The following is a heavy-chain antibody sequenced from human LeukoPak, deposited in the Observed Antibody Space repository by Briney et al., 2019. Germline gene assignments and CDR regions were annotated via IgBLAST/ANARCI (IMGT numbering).Heavy chain of an antibody. D-gene: IGHD3-9*01. CDR1: GFTFSSYA. J-gene: IGHJ4*02. Sequence: GGSLRLSCAASGFTFSSYAMNWVRQAPGKGLEWVSAISGIGDSTYYADSVKGRFTISRDNSKNTLYLQMNSLRAEDTAVYYCAKDGSYDILTGYFLADYWGQGTLVTVSS. V-gene: IGHV3-23*01. CDR2: ISGIGDST. CDR3: AKDGSYDILTGYFLADY.